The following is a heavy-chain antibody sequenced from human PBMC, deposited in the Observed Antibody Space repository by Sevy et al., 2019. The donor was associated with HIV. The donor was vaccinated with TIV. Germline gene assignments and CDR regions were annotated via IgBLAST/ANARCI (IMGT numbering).Heavy chain of an antibody. V-gene: IGHV3-49*03. CDR2: IRRNSHEPNGGTK. Sequence: GGSLRLSCTSSGFTFGDYAMSWFRQAPGKGLEWVAFIRRNSHEPNGGTKEYAASVKGRFTISRDDSKSIDYLQMNSLKTEDTAVYYCTRGLATADTPEYYFDYWGQGILVTVSS. CDR3: TRGLATADTPEYYFDY. CDR1: GFTFGDYA. J-gene: IGHJ4*02. D-gene: IGHD5-12*01.